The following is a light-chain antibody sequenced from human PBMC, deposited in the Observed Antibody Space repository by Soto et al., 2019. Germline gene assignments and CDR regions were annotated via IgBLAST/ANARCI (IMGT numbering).Light chain of an antibody. J-gene: IGLJ2*01. CDR3: CSYADSNILV. CDR2: DVA. Sequence: QSALTQPRSVSGSPGQSVTISCTGTSGDVGGYNYVSWYQHHPGKAPRLLIYDVAKRPSWVPDRFSASKSGNTASLTISGLQAEDEAYFYCCSYADSNILVFGGGTQLTVL. CDR1: SGDVGGYNY. V-gene: IGLV2-11*01.